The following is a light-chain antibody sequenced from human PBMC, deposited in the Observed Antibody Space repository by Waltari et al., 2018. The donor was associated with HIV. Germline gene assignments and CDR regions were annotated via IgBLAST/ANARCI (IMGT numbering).Light chain of an antibody. CDR2: EAS. CDR1: QSVGTS. J-gene: IGKJ2*01. CDR3: QQANNFPHT. V-gene: IGKV1-12*01. Sequence: DTQMTQSPSSVSASVGDRFTITCRASQSVGTSVAWYQQKPDRTPKLLIFEASRLQTGVPSRFGGSGSGTKFTLTITSLQPQDLATYFCQQANNFPHTFGQGT.